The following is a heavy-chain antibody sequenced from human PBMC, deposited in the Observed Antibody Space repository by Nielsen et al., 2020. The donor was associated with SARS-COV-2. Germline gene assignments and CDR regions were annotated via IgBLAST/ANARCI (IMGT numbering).Heavy chain of an antibody. D-gene: IGHD5-12*01. J-gene: IGHJ4*02. CDR1: GFTFSSYT. V-gene: IGHV3-21*05. CDR3: VVETLIVATTDY. CDR2: ISTSSTYI. Sequence: GESLKISCVASGFTFSSYTMHWVRQPPGKGLEWVSYISTSSTYIKYADSVKGRFTISRDNARSSLYLQMNSLRAEDTAVYYCVVETLIVATTDYWGQGTLVTVSS.